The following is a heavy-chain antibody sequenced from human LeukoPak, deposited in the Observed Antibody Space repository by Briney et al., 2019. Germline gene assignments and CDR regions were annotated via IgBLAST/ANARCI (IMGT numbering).Heavy chain of an antibody. D-gene: IGHD2-2*01. J-gene: IGHJ3*02. CDR1: GGTFSSYA. V-gene: IGHV1-69*13. CDR3: ARDPVAPVVPAAKAFDI. CDR2: IISIFGTA. Sequence: SVKVSCKASGGTFSSYAISWVRQAPRQGLEWMGGIISIFGTANYAQKFQGRVAITADESTSTAYMELSSLRSEDTAVYYCARDPVAPVVPAAKAFDIWGQGTMVTVSS.